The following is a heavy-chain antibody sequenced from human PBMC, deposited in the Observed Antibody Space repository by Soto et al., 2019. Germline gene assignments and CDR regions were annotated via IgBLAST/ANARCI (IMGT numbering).Heavy chain of an antibody. CDR2: IIPIFGTA. Sequence: SVKVSCKASGCTFSSYAISWVRQAPGQGLEWMGGIIPIFGTANYAQKFQGRVTITADESTSTAYMELSSLRSEDTAVYYCAREKRWLQYFEYWGQGTLVNVS. V-gene: IGHV1-69*13. J-gene: IGHJ4*02. CDR3: AREKRWLQYFEY. D-gene: IGHD5-12*01. CDR1: GCTFSSYA.